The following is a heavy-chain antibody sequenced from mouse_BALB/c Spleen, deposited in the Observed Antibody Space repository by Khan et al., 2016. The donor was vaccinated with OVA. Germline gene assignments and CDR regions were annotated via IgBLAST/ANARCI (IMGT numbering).Heavy chain of an antibody. CDR2: IYPFNDDT. CDR1: GYTFTSYV. V-gene: IGHV1S136*01. CDR3: APVGTYYVSCAY. D-gene: IGHD1-1*01. J-gene: IGHJ3*01. Sequence: MQLEESGPELVKPGASVKMSCKASGYTFTSYVMHWVKQKPGLGLEWIGYIYPFNDDTKYNEKFKGKATLTTDKSSSTAYMELTSLTSEDSAVYYGAPVGTYYVSCAYWGQGTLVTVSA.